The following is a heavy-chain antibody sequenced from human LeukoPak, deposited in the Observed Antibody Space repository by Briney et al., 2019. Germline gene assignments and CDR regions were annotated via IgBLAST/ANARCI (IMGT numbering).Heavy chain of an antibody. Sequence: GGSLRLSCPASGVTVSNNYMNWVRQAPGKGLEWVSLIYSGGSTYYADSVKGRFTISRDNSKNTLYLQMNSLRAEDTAVYYCARDPPAVATNTYGWGQGTLVTVSS. D-gene: IGHD6-13*01. V-gene: IGHV3-66*01. CDR2: IYSGGST. CDR3: ARDPPAVATNTYG. J-gene: IGHJ4*02. CDR1: GVTVSNNY.